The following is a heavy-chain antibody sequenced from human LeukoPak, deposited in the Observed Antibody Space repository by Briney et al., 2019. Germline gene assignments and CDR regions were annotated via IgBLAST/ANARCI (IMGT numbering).Heavy chain of an antibody. CDR1: GGSISSGSYY. V-gene: IGHV4-61*02. CDR2: IYTSGST. D-gene: IGHD2-21*02. J-gene: IGHJ4*02. CDR3: AREPTPLYCGGDCYRPFDY. Sequence: SQTLSLTCTVSGGSISSGSYYWRWIRQPAGKGLEWIARIYTSGSTNYNPSLKSRITISVDTSKNQFSLKLSSVTAADTAVYYCAREPTPLYCGGDCYRPFDYWGQGTLVTVSS.